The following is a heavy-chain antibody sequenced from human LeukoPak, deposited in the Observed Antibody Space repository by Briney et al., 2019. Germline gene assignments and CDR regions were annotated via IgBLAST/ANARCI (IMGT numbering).Heavy chain of an antibody. CDR3: AKGPYSSGRKGAFDI. Sequence: SLRLSCAASGFTFDDYAMHWVRQAPGKGLEWVSGISWNSGSIGYADSVKGRFTISRDNAKNSLYLQMNSLRAEDTALYYCAKGPYSSGRKGAFDIWGQGTMVTVSS. V-gene: IGHV3-9*01. J-gene: IGHJ3*02. CDR2: ISWNSGSI. D-gene: IGHD6-19*01. CDR1: GFTFDDYA.